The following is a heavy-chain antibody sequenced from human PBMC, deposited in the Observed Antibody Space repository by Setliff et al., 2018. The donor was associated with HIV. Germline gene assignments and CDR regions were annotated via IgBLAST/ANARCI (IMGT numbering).Heavy chain of an antibody. CDR2: IYYSGST. D-gene: IGHD5-12*01. CDR3: ARHFGWLPREIDY. J-gene: IGHJ4*02. CDR1: GGSISSSSYY. V-gene: IGHV4-39*01. Sequence: LSLTCTVSGGSISSSSYYWDWIRQPPGKGLEWIGSIYYSGSTYYNPSLKSRVAISVDTSKNQFSLKLSSVTAADTAVYYCARHFGWLPREIDYWGQGTLVTVSS.